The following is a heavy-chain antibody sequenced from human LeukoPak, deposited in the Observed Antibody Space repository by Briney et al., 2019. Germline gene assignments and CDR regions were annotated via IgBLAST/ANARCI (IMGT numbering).Heavy chain of an antibody. CDR3: ARSSGLVTH. CDR2: IFYNGGS. V-gene: IGHV4-31*03. CDR1: GDSIGSGGYY. Sequence: SETLSLTCTVSGDSIGSGGYYWTWIRQHPGRGLEWIGHIFYNGGSYYSPSLKGRVSIAVDASRTQFSLRLTSVTAADTAVYYCARSSGLVTHWGQGTLVTVSS. D-gene: IGHD6-19*01. J-gene: IGHJ1*01.